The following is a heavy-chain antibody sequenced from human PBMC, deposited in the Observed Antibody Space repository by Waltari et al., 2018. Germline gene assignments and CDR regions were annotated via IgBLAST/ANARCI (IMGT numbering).Heavy chain of an antibody. D-gene: IGHD1-26*01. CDR3: ARTPPEWELLSDAFVI. V-gene: IGHV4-38-2*02. CDR1: GYSISSGYY. Sequence: QVQLQDSRPGLVKPSETLSLTCTVPGYSISSGYYCVWIRQPPGKGLGLSGSTYHSGSTYYNPYLKIGVTISGDTVKDQFFLKLSSVTAADTAVYYCARTPPEWELLSDAFVIWGQGTMVTVSS. J-gene: IGHJ3*02. CDR2: TYHSGST.